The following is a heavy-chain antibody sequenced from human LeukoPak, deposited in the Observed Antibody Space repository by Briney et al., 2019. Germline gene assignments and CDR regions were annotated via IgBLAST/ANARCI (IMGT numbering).Heavy chain of an antibody. D-gene: IGHD2-2*01. CDR3: ARAVCSSTSCYFPRHYYYYYGMDV. J-gene: IGHJ6*02. CDR1: GFTFSTYG. V-gene: IGHV3-33*01. CDR2: VWHDGSNK. Sequence: GRSLRLSCAASGFTFSTYGMHWVRQAPGKGLEWVAVVWHDGSNKYYADSVKGRFTISRDNSKNTLSLQMSSLRSEDTAVYYCARAVCSSTSCYFPRHYYYYYGMDVWGQGTTVTVSS.